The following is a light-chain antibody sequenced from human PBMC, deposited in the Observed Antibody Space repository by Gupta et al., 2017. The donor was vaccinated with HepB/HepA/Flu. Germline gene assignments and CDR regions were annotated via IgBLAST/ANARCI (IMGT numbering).Light chain of an antibody. CDR1: QSVSSN. V-gene: IGKV3-15*01. CDR2: GAS. Sequence: EIVMTQSPATLSVSPGERATLSCRASQSVSSNLAWYQQKPGQAPRLLIYGASTRATGIPARFSGSGSGTEFTLTISSLQSEDFAVYYCQQDNNWPYTFGQGTXLEIK. CDR3: QQDNNWPYT. J-gene: IGKJ2*01.